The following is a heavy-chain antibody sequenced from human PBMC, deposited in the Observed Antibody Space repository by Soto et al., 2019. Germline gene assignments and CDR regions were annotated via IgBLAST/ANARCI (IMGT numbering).Heavy chain of an antibody. CDR2: INPNSGGT. Sequence: QVQLVQSGAEVKKPGASVKVSCKASGYTFTDYYMHWVRQAPGQGLEWMGWINPNSGGTNYAQKFQGWVTMIRDTSISTAYMQLRRLRSDDTAVYYCARATGYGSGLNYYYGMDVWGQGTTVTVSS. V-gene: IGHV1-2*04. CDR1: GYTFTDYY. D-gene: IGHD3-10*01. CDR3: ARATGYGSGLNYYYGMDV. J-gene: IGHJ6*02.